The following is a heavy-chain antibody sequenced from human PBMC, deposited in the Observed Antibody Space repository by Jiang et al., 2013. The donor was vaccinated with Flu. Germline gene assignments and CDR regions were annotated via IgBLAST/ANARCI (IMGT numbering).Heavy chain of an antibody. D-gene: IGHD3-22*01. CDR3: AMHLNYYDSSGYAFDI. CDR2: ISAYNGNT. J-gene: IGHJ3*02. V-gene: IGHV1-18*01. Sequence: SGAEVKKPGASVKVSCKASGYTFTSYGISWVRQAPGQGLEWMGWISAYNGNTNYAQKLQGRVTMTTDTSTSTAYMELRSLRSDDTAVYYCAMHLNYYDSSGYAFDIWGQGTMVTVSS. CDR1: GYTFTSYG.